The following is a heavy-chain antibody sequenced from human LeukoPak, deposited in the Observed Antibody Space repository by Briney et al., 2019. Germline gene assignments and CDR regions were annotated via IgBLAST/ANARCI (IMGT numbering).Heavy chain of an antibody. CDR1: GFTLDDYA. CDR3: AKDHEQWPREGYLDY. D-gene: IGHD6-19*01. Sequence: GRSLRLSCAASGFTLDDYAMHWVRQAPGKGLEWVSGISWTSNNIGYADSVKGRFTISRDNAKNSLYLQMNSLRTEDTVLYYCAKDHEQWPREGYLDYWGQGTLVTVSS. CDR2: ISWTSNNI. V-gene: IGHV3-9*01. J-gene: IGHJ4*02.